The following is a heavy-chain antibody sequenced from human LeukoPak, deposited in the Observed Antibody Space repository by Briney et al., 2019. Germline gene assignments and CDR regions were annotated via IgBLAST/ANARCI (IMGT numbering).Heavy chain of an antibody. Sequence: GGSLRLSCAASGFTFSSYWMSWVRQAPGKGLEWVANIKHDGSEKYYVDSVKGRFTISRDNSNNTLYLQINSLRAEDSAVYYCASLYYYTSGSYLTTMAAGVFDVWGQGTMVTVSS. J-gene: IGHJ3*01. D-gene: IGHD3-10*01. CDR1: GFTFSSYW. CDR3: ASLYYYTSGSYLTTMAAGVFDV. V-gene: IGHV3-7*01. CDR2: IKHDGSEK.